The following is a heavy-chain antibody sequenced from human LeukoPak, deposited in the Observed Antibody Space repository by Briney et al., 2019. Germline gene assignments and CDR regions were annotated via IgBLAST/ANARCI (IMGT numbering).Heavy chain of an antibody. CDR2: IYYSGST. D-gene: IGHD3-3*01. CDR1: DGSISSHY. J-gene: IGHJ6*03. Sequence: SETLSLTCTVSDGSISSHYWSWIRQPPGKGLEWIGYIYYSGSTNYNPSLKSRVTISVDTSKNQFSLKLSSVTAADTAVYYCARACYDFWSGQDPDYYYYMDVWGKGTTVTVSS. V-gene: IGHV4-59*11. CDR3: ARACYDFWSGQDPDYYYYMDV.